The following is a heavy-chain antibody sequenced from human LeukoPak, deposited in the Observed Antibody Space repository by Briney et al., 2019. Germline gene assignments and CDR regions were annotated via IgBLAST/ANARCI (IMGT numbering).Heavy chain of an antibody. CDR2: IIPILGIA. V-gene: IGHV1-69*04. CDR3: ARVGGLNLLWFGELFN. Sequence: HGASVKVSSKASGGTFSSYAISWVRRAPGQGLEWRGTIIPILGIANYAQKLQGRVTMTTDTSTSTAYMELRSLRSDDTAVYYCARVGGLNLLWFGELFNWGQGTLVTVSS. CDR1: GGTFSSYA. J-gene: IGHJ4*02. D-gene: IGHD3-10*01.